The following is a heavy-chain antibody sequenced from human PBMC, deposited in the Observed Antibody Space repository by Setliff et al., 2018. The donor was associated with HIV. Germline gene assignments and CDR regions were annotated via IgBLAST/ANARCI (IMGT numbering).Heavy chain of an antibody. CDR1: GGSFSGYY. D-gene: IGHD3-22*01. CDR3: ARGPTERYYESRGYYYFDN. CDR2: INHSGNT. J-gene: IGHJ4*02. V-gene: IGHV4-34*01. Sequence: SETLSLTCAVYGGSFSGYYWSWIRQPPGKGPEWIGEINHSGNTNYNPSLKSRVTISIDTSKNQFSLNLSSVTAAETAVYYCARGPTERYYESRGYYYFDNWGQGTQVTVSS.